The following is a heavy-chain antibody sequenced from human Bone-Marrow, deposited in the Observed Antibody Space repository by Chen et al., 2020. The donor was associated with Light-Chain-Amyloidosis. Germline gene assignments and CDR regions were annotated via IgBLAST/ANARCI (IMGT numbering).Heavy chain of an antibody. CDR2: INPSSGGT. Sequence: QVQLVQSGAEVKKPGASVKVSCKASGYTFTGYYMHWVRQAPGQGLEWMGWINPSSGGTNYAQKFQGRVTMTRDTSISTAYMELSRLRSDDTAVYYCALLWALDYWGQGTLVTVSS. CDR3: ALLWALDY. D-gene: IGHD2-21*01. J-gene: IGHJ4*02. CDR1: GYTFTGYY. V-gene: IGHV1-2*02.